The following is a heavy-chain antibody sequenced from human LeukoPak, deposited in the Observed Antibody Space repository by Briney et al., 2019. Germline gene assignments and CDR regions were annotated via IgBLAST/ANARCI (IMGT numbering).Heavy chain of an antibody. CDR1: GYTFTGYY. CDR3: ARVQVGYCSSTGLRNNWFDP. D-gene: IGHD2-2*01. V-gene: IGHV1-2*02. J-gene: IGHJ5*02. CDR2: INPNSGGT. Sequence: GASVKVSCKASGYTFTGYYMHWVPQAPGQGLEWRGWINPNSGGTNYAQKFQGRFTMTRDTSISPAYMEVRRVSSDDTAVYFCARVQVGYCSSTGLRNNWFDPWGQGTLVTVSS.